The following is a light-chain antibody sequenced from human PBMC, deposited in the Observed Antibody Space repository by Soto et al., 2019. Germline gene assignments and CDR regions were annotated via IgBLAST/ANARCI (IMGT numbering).Light chain of an antibody. CDR2: DAS. Sequence: EIVLTQSPATLFLSPGERATLSCRASQSVSSYLAWYQQKPGQAPRLLIYDASNRATGIPARFSGSGSGTDFTLTISSLEPEDFAVYYCQHRSVWPLTFGGGTKVESK. J-gene: IGKJ4*01. CDR1: QSVSSY. CDR3: QHRSVWPLT. V-gene: IGKV3-11*01.